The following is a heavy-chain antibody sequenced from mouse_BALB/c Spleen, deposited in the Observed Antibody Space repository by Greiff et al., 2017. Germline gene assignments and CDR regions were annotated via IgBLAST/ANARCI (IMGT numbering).Heavy chain of an antibody. V-gene: IGHV5-9-4*01. CDR2: ISSGGSYT. Sequence: EVQRVESGGGLVKPGGSLKLSCAASGFTFSSYAMSWVRQSPEKRLEWVAEISSGGSYTYYPDTVTGRFTISRDNAKNTLYLEMSSLRSEDTAMYYCARDRDYGSSSFAYWGQGTLVTVSA. CDR1: GFTFSSYA. CDR3: ARDRDYGSSSFAY. D-gene: IGHD1-1*01. J-gene: IGHJ3*01.